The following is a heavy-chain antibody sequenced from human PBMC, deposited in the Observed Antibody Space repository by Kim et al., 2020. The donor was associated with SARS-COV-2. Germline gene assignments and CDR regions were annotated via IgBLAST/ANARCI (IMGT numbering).Heavy chain of an antibody. J-gene: IGHJ5*02. CDR1: GYTFTSYA. CDR2: INTNTGNP. V-gene: IGHV7-4-1*02. CDR3: AREATIVVVPAAIFWFDP. Sequence: ASVKVSCKASGYTFTSYAMNWVRQAPGQGLEWMGWINTNTGNPTYAQGFTGRFVFSLDTSVSTAYLQISSLKADDTAVYYCAREATIVVVPAAIFWFDPWGQGTLVTVSS. D-gene: IGHD2-2*01.